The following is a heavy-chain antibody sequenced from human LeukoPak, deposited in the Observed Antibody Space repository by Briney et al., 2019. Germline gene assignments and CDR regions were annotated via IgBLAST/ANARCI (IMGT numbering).Heavy chain of an antibody. CDR1: GFTFSSYA. D-gene: IGHD3-3*01. J-gene: IGHJ4*02. V-gene: IGHV3-30-3*01. CDR3: AKDSIFGVVITEYFDY. Sequence: GGSLRLSRAASGFTFSSYAMHWVRQAPGKGLEWVAVISYDGSNKYYADSVKGRFTISRDNSKNTLYLQMNSLRAEDTAVYYCAKDSIFGVVITEYFDYWGQGTLVTVSS. CDR2: ISYDGSNK.